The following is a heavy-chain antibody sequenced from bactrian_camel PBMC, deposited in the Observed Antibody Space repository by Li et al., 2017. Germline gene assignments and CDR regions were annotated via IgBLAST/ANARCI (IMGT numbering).Heavy chain of an antibody. CDR3: ALGGTRGVGGTWYPELNY. J-gene: IGHJ4*01. V-gene: IGHV3S25*01. CDR1: RYISRTYC. D-gene: IGHD3*01. Sequence: RYISRTYCWAWFRQAPGKEREGVAAISTGNGATYYHASVKGRFTISQDNAKTTAYLQMNSLTPDDTGMYYCALGGTRGVGGTWYPELNYWDNGTQVTGS. CDR2: ISTGNGAT.